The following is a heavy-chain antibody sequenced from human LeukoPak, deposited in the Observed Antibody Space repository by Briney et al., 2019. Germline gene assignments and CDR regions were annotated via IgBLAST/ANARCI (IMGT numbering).Heavy chain of an antibody. CDR2: INHSGNT. CDR1: GGSISSGSYY. CDR3: ARVDGDGYNIPDY. V-gene: IGHV4-39*07. J-gene: IGHJ4*02. D-gene: IGHD5-24*01. Sequence: PPETLSLTRTVSGGSISSGSYYWSWIRQPPGKGLEWIGEINHSGNTNYNPSLKSRVTISVDTSKNQFSLKLSSVTAADTAVYYCARVDGDGYNIPDYWRQASQVTVSS.